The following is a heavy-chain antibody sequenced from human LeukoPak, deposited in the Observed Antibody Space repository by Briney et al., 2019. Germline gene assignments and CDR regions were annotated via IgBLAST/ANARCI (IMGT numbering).Heavy chain of an antibody. CDR2: IIPIFGTA. CDR1: GGTFSSYV. CDR3: ARGGPSYSSGTN. D-gene: IGHD6-19*01. Sequence: SVKVSCKASGGTFSSYVFSWVRQAPGQGLKWMGGIIPIFGTANYAQKFQGRVTITADESASTAYMELSSLRSVDTAVYYCARGGPSYSSGTNWGQGTLVTVSS. J-gene: IGHJ4*02. V-gene: IGHV1-69*13.